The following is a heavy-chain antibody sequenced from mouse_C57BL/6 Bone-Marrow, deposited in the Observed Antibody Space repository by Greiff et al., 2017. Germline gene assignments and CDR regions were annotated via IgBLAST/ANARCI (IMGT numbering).Heavy chain of an antibody. CDR1: GYTFTSYW. Sequence: QVQLQQSGAELAKPGASVKLSCKASGYTFTSYWMHWVKQRPGQGLEWIGYINPSSGYTKYNQKFKDKATLTADKSSSTAYMQLSSLTYEDSAVYYGASNYYGSRAWFAYWGQGTLVTVSA. CDR3: ASNYYGSRAWFAY. V-gene: IGHV1-7*01. J-gene: IGHJ3*01. D-gene: IGHD1-1*01. CDR2: INPSSGYT.